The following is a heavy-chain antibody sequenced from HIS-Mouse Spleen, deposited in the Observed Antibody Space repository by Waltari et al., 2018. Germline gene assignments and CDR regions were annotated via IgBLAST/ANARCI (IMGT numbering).Heavy chain of an antibody. CDR3: AKEGLIVGATNWFDP. D-gene: IGHD1-26*01. J-gene: IGHJ5*02. CDR1: GFTFSSYG. CDR2: ISYDGSNK. Sequence: QVQLVESGGGVVQPGRSLRLSCAASGFTFSSYGMHWVRQAPGKGLEWGAVISYDGSNKYYADSVKGRFTISRDNSKNTLYLQMNSLRAEDTAVYYCAKEGLIVGATNWFDPWGQGTLVTVSS. V-gene: IGHV3-30*18.